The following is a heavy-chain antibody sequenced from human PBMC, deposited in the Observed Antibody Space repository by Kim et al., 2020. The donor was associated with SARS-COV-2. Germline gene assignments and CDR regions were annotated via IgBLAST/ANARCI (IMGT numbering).Heavy chain of an antibody. Sequence: ASVKFSCKASGYTFTNYYIHWVRQAPGQGLEWMGIINPDDDTTSYAQKFRGRVTMTWDSSTSTVSMELSGLRSEDTAVYYCARDQGVEDYYYGMDVWGQGTTVTVFS. CDR1: GYTFTNYY. J-gene: IGHJ6*02. V-gene: IGHV1-46*01. D-gene: IGHD3-3*01. CDR2: INPDDDTT. CDR3: ARDQGVEDYYYGMDV.